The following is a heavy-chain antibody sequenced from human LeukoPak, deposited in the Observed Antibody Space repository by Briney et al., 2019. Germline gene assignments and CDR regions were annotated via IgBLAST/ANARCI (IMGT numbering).Heavy chain of an antibody. CDR3: ARDRRGGTICYSS. Sequence: ASLKVSSKASLGTFTSYTISWVRQAPAHGLEWMGKIIPIVGIANYAQKIQGRVTITADQSTSTAYMELSSLRSEDTPMYYCARDRRGGTICYSSWGQETVDSVSS. CDR2: IIPIVGIA. D-gene: IGHD2-2*02. J-gene: IGHJ4*02. CDR1: LGTFTSYT. V-gene: IGHV1-69*02.